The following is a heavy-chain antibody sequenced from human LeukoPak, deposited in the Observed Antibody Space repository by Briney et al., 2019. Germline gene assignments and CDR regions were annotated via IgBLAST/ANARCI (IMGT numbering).Heavy chain of an antibody. J-gene: IGHJ3*02. Sequence: GGSLRLSCVGSGFILSDFYMSWIRQAPGKGLEWVSYSSSSGSYINYGDSVKGRFTISRDNAKNSLFLQMNSLRAADTAMYYCARRKSDGAFDIWGQGTMVLVSS. CDR3: ARRKSDGAFDI. CDR2: SSSSGSYI. V-gene: IGHV3-11*03. CDR1: GFILSDFY. D-gene: IGHD2-21*01.